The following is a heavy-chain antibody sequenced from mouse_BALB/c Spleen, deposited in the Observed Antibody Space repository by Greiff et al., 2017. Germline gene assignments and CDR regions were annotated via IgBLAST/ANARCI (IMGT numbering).Heavy chain of an antibody. J-gene: IGHJ2*01. Sequence: ESGPGLVKPSQSLSLTCSVTGYSITSGYYWNWIRQFPGNKLEWMGYISYDGSNNYNPSLKNRISITRDTSKNQFFLKLNSVTTEDTATYYCAREEHYYGSRYYFDYWGQGTTLTVSS. CDR2: ISYDGSN. CDR3: AREEHYYGSRYYFDY. V-gene: IGHV3-6*02. CDR1: GYSITSGYY. D-gene: IGHD1-1*01.